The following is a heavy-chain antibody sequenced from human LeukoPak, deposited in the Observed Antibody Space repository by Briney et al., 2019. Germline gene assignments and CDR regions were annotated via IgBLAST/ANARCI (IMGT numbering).Heavy chain of an antibody. CDR3: ARVFSNWNPDY. CDR2: INPNSGGT. V-gene: IGHV1-2*02. J-gene: IGHJ4*02. CDR1: GYTFTSYD. Sequence: GASVKVSCKASGYTFTSYDINWVRQAPGQGLEWMGWINPNSGGTNYAQKFQGRVTMTRDTSISTAYMELSRLRSDDTAVYYCARVFSNWNPDYWGQGTLVTVSS. D-gene: IGHD1-20*01.